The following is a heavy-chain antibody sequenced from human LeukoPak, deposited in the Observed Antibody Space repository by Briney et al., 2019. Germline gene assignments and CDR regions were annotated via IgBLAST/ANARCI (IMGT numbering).Heavy chain of an antibody. CDR3: AKDPYNGLITNVWFDS. V-gene: IGHV3-23*01. CDR2: IKGNGNKK. J-gene: IGHJ5*01. Sequence: PGGSLRFSCAASGFTFQSIAMSWVRQAPGRGLKWVSFIKGNGNKKSYADSVKGRFTTSRDNSANMVWQQLDSLRADGTAMYDCAKDPYNGLITNVWFDSWGEGILVTVFS. CDR1: GFTFQSIA. D-gene: IGHD3-22*01.